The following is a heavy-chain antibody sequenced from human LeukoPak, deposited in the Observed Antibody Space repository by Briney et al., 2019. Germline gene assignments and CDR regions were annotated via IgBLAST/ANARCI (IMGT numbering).Heavy chain of an antibody. V-gene: IGHV1-69*02. CDR2: IIPILGIA. J-gene: IGHJ4*02. CDR1: GGTFSRYT. CDR3: ATDRRRTNTAMADY. Sequence: GASVKVSCKASGGTFSRYTISWVRQAPGHGLEWMGRIIPILGIANYAQKFQGRVTITADKSTSTAYMELSSLRSEDTAVYYCATDRRRTNTAMADYWGQGTLVTVSS. D-gene: IGHD5-18*01.